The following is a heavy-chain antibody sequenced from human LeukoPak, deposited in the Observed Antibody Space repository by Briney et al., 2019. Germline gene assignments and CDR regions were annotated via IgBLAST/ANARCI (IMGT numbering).Heavy chain of an antibody. V-gene: IGHV1-24*01. CDR3: ATEEAVVVGFDY. CDR1: GYTLTELS. Sequence: ASVTVSCKVSGYTLTELSMHWVRQAPGKGLEWMGGFDPEDGETIYAQKFQGRVTMTEDTSTDTAYMELSSLRSEDTAVYYCATEEAVVVGFDYWGQGTLVTVSS. CDR2: FDPEDGET. D-gene: IGHD3-22*01. J-gene: IGHJ4*02.